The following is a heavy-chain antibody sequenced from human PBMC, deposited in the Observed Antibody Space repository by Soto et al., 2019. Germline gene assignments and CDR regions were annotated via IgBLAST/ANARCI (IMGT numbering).Heavy chain of an antibody. Sequence: SEXLSLTCTVSGGSMISYYWSWIRQPPGRGLEWIGFIYYAGSTKYNPSLNSRVTISVDTSMNQFSLTLSSGTAADTAVYYCARLNGYCVSTSCHGYYGMDVWGQGTTVTVSS. CDR2: IYYAGST. D-gene: IGHD2-2*03. CDR3: ARLNGYCVSTSCHGYYGMDV. CDR1: GGSMISYY. J-gene: IGHJ6*02. V-gene: IGHV4-59*08.